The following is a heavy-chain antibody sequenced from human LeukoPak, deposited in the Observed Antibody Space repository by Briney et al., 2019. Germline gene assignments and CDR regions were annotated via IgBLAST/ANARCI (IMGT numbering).Heavy chain of an antibody. V-gene: IGHV3-30*04. D-gene: IGHD2-15*01. CDR2: ISYDGSNK. CDR3: AKDVMRCSGGCI. J-gene: IGHJ4*02. Sequence: GRSLRLSCAASGFTFSSYAMHWVRQAPGKGLEWVAVISYDGSNKYYADSVKGRFTISRDNSKNTLYLQMNSLRAEDTAIYYCAKDVMRCSGGCIWGQGTLVTASS. CDR1: GFTFSSYA.